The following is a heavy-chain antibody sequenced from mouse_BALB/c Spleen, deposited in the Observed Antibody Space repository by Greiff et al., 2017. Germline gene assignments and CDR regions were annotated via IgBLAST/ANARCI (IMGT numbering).Heavy chain of an antibody. CDR1: GFNIKDYY. CDR3: ARRRNYFDY. Sequence: VQLQQSGAELVRPGALVKLSCKASGFNIKDYYMHWVKQRPEQGLEWIGWIDPENGNTIYDPKFQGKASITADTSSNTAYLQLSSLASEDTAVYYCARRRNYFDYWGQGTTLTVSS. J-gene: IGHJ2*01. CDR2: IDPENGNT. V-gene: IGHV14-1*02.